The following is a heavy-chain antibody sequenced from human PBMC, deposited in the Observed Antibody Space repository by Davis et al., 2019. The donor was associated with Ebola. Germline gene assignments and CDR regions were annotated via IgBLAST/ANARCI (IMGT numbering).Heavy chain of an antibody. CDR3: ARSIQIVGATGPGY. CDR1: GYTFTSYG. Sequence: AASVKVSCKASGYTFTSYGISWVRQAPGQGLEWMGWISAYNGNTNYAQKLQGRVTMTTDTSTSTAYMELRSLRSDDTAVYYCARSIQIVGATGPGYWGQGTLVTVSS. J-gene: IGHJ4*02. CDR2: ISAYNGNT. V-gene: IGHV1-18*04. D-gene: IGHD1-26*01.